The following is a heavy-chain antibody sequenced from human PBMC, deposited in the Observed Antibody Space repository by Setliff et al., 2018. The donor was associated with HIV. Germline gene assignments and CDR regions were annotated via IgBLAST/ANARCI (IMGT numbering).Heavy chain of an antibody. CDR2: IYYSGST. CDR1: GGSIRSYY. D-gene: IGHD6-13*01. CDR3: TRLTRTSSTSYKGRFDP. J-gene: IGHJ5*02. Sequence: SETLSLTCTVSGGSIRSYYWSWIRQPPGKGLEWIGYIYYSGSTNYNPSLKSRVTISVDTSQNQFSLKMSSVTAADTAVYYCTRLTRTSSTSYKGRFDPWGLGTLVTVSS. V-gene: IGHV4-59*01.